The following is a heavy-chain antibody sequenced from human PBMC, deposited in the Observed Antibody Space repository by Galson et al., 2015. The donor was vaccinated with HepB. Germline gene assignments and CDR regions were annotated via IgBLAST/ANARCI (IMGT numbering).Heavy chain of an antibody. CDR3: AKATRGLGGMDV. V-gene: IGHV3-30*18. D-gene: IGHD4-11*01. J-gene: IGHJ6*02. Sequence: SLRLSCAASGFTFSSYGMHWVRQAPGKGLEWVAVISYDGSNKYYADSVKGRFTISRDNSKNTLYLQMNSLRAEDTAVYYCAKATRGLGGMDVWGQGTTVTVSS. CDR2: ISYDGSNK. CDR1: GFTFSSYG.